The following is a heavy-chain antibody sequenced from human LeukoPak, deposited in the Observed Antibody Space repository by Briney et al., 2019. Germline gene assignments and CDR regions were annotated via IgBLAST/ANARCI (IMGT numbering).Heavy chain of an antibody. CDR1: GFTFSSYA. Sequence: PGGSLRLSCAASGFTFSSYAMPWVRQAPGKGLEWVAVISYDGSNKYYADSVKGRFTISRDNSKNTLYLQMNSLRAEDTAVYYCAKANGTAMATDYWGQGTLVTVSS. J-gene: IGHJ4*02. V-gene: IGHV3-30-3*01. CDR3: AKANGTAMATDY. D-gene: IGHD5-18*01. CDR2: ISYDGSNK.